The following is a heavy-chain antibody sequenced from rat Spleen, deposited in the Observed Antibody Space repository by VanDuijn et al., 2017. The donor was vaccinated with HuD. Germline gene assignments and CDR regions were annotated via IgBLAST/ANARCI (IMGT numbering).Heavy chain of an antibody. CDR2: ITPSGLTT. V-gene: IGHV5-19*01. Sequence: EVQLVESGGGLVLPGRSLKLSCATSGFSFSKYGMQWIRQTPTKGLQWVAAITPSGLTTHYRDSMKGRFTISRDNAKSILYLQMDSLRSEDTATYYCATSPGYFFEYWGQGVMVTVSS. J-gene: IGHJ2*01. CDR3: ATSPGYFFEY. D-gene: IGHD1-4*01. CDR1: GFSFSKYG.